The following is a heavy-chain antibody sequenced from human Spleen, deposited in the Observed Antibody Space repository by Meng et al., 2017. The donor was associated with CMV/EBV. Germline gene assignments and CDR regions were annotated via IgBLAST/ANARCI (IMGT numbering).Heavy chain of an antibody. Sequence: GESLKISCAASGFIFSDHYMDWVRQAPGKGLEWVGRSRDRARSYSTQYAASVKGRFTISRDESKNSLYLQMNSLKTEDTAVFYCVRGYNSFDSWGQGTLVTVSS. CDR3: VRGYNSFDS. D-gene: IGHD1-1*01. J-gene: IGHJ4*02. CDR1: GFIFSDHY. CDR2: SRDRARSYST. V-gene: IGHV3-72*01.